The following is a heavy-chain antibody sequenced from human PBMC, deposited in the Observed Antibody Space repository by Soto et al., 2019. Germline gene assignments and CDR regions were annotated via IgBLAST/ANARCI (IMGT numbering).Heavy chain of an antibody. CDR3: ATEDDRGEYSFDY. CDR1: GATFTRQD. CDR2: IIPICGTP. D-gene: IGHD3-22*01. J-gene: IGHJ4*02. Sequence: SVKVSCKASGATFTRQDMRWVRQAPGQGLEWMGGIIPICGTPQYAEKFQGRVTITADESTTTAHMELSDLTSENTALYYCATEDDRGEYSFDYWGQGTLVTVSA. V-gene: IGHV1-69*13.